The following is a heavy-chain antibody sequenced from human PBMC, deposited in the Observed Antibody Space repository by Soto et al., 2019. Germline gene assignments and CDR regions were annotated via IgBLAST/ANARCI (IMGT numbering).Heavy chain of an antibody. CDR3: AKDVRGGYYGSFDF. CDR2: ISGSGGST. CDR1: GFTFSSYA. D-gene: IGHD3-22*01. V-gene: IGHV3-23*01. J-gene: IGHJ4*02. Sequence: GGPLRLSCAASGFTFSSYAMSCVRQAPEKGLEWVSAISGSGGSTYYPDSVKGRFTISRDNSKNTLYLQMNSLRAEDTALYYCAKDVRGGYYGSFDFWGQGAPVTVSS.